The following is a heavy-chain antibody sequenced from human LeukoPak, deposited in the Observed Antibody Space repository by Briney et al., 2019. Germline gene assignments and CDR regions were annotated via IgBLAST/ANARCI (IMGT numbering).Heavy chain of an antibody. V-gene: IGHV4-34*01. CDR2: INHSGST. Sequence: PSETLSLTCAVYGGSFSGYYWSWIRQPPGKGLEWSGEINHSGSTNYNPSLKSRVTISVDTSKNQFSLKLSSVTAADTAVYYCARLLGRRITMVRGVPYAGGFDYWGQGTLVTVSS. D-gene: IGHD3-10*01. CDR3: ARLLGRRITMVRGVPYAGGFDY. J-gene: IGHJ4*02. CDR1: GGSFSGYY.